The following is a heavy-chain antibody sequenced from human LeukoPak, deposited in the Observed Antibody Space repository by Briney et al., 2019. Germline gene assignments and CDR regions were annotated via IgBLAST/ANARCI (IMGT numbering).Heavy chain of an antibody. CDR1: GYRFTSYG. CDR2: ISGYNGNT. D-gene: IGHD6-13*01. CDR3: AREEVIAAAGPTLDY. V-gene: IGHV1-18*01. Sequence: ASVKVSCKASGYRFTSYGITWVRQAPGQGLEWMGWISGYNGNTNYAQKFQGRVTMSTDTSTTTAYMDLRSLRSDDTAVYYCAREEVIAAAGPTLDYWGQGALVTVSS. J-gene: IGHJ4*02.